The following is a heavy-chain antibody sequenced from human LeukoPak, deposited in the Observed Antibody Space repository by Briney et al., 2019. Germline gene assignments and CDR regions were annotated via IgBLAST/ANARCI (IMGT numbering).Heavy chain of an antibody. D-gene: IGHD2-21*02. J-gene: IGHJ5*02. CDR3: ARDGAYCGGDCWFDP. Sequence: SETLSLTCAVYGGSFSGYYWSWIRQPPGKGLEWIGEINHSGSTNYNPSLKSRVTISVDTSKNQFSLKLSSVTAADTAVYYCARDGAYCGGDCWFDPWGQGTLVTVSS. V-gene: IGHV4-34*01. CDR2: INHSGST. CDR1: GGSFSGYY.